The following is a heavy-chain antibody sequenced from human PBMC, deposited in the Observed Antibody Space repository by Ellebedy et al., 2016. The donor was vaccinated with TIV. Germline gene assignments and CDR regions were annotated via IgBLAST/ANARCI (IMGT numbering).Heavy chain of an antibody. CDR3: AKDLHYWSANDY. CDR2: SGGDGRA. J-gene: IGHJ4*02. D-gene: IGHD3-3*02. V-gene: IGHV3-23*01. Sequence: GESLKISCSVSGFTLGGTAMSWIRQFPGKGLEWVSGSGGDGRAHYADSVWGRFTIYRDSGKNTLYLQMTRLKVEDTAVYFCAKDLHYWSANDYWGQGTLVTVSS. CDR1: GFTLGGTA.